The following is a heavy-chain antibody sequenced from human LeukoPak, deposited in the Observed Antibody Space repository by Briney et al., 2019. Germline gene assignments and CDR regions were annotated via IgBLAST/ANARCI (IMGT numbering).Heavy chain of an antibody. CDR1: GFTFSSYA. CDR3: VRQGGGDNCR. Sequence: SGGSLRLSCAASGFTFSSYAMSWVRQAPGKGLEWVSIMYPWGSAFYTDSVKGRFTVTRDESKNMMFLQMNTLRPDDTAMYYCVRQGGGDNCRWGQGALVTVSS. D-gene: IGHD4-23*01. V-gene: IGHV3-66*02. J-gene: IGHJ4*01. CDR2: MYPWGSA.